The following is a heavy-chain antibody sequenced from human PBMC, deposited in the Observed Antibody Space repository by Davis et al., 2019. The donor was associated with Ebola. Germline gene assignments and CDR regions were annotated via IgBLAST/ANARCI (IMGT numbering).Heavy chain of an antibody. CDR2: INPNSGGT. D-gene: IGHD5-12*01. CDR1: GYTFIEYY. Sequence: ASVKVSCKASGYTFIEYYMHWVRLAPGQGLEWMGWINPNSGGTNYAQNFQGRVTLTRDTSSRTTYMELSTLRADDTAVYYCARGVGYTPLPIFQSWGLGTLVTVSS. J-gene: IGHJ5*02. V-gene: IGHV1-2*02. CDR3: ARGVGYTPLPIFQS.